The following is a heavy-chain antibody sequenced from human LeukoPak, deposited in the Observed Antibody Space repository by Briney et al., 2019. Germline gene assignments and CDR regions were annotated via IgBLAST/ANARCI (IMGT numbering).Heavy chain of an antibody. Sequence: ASVKVSFKASGYTFTRYYMHWVRQAPGQGLEWMGIINPSGGSTSYAQKFQGRVTMTRDTSTSTVYMELSSLRSEDTAVYYCARKDIAVAGTGRANWFDPWGQGTLVTVSS. CDR2: INPSGGST. CDR1: GYTFTRYY. CDR3: ARKDIAVAGTGRANWFDP. J-gene: IGHJ5*02. V-gene: IGHV1-46*01. D-gene: IGHD6-19*01.